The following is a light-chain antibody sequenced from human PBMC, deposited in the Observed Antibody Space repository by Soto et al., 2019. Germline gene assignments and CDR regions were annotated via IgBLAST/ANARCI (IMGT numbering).Light chain of an antibody. J-gene: IGLJ1*01. CDR2: EVS. V-gene: IGLV2-14*01. CDR3: DSYTSSSAYV. Sequence: QSVLTQPASVSVCPGQSVTISCTGTSSDGGGYNHVSWYQQQAGKAPKLIIHEVSYRPSGVSNRFFGSKSGNTASLTISGLQAEDEDDYYCDSYTSSSAYVFGIGTKVTVL. CDR1: SSDGGGYNH.